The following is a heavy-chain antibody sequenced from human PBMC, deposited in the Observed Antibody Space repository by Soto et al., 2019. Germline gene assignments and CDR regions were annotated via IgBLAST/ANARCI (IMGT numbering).Heavy chain of an antibody. V-gene: IGHV4-39*01. CDR3: ERSIWFGDFPRAFDI. J-gene: IGHJ3*02. Sequence: SETLSLTCTVSGGSISSSSYYWGWIRQPPGKGLEWIGSIYYSGSTYYNPSLKSRVTISVDTSKNQFSLKLSSVTAADTAVYYCERSIWFGDFPRAFDIWGQGKMVPVSS. D-gene: IGHD3-10*01. CDR1: GGSISSSSYY. CDR2: IYYSGST.